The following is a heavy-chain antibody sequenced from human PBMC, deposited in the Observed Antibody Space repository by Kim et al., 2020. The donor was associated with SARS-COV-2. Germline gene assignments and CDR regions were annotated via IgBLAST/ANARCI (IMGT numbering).Heavy chain of an antibody. CDR1: GYTFTSYG. D-gene: IGHD3-3*01. J-gene: IGHJ5*02. V-gene: IGHV1-18*01. CDR2: ISAYNGNT. CDR3: ARDRTRTYYDFWSGYANGYHWFDP. Sequence: ASVKVSCKASGYTFTSYGISWVRQAPGQGLEWMGWISAYNGNTNYAQKLQGRVTMTTDTSTSTAYMEMRSLRSDDTAVYYCARDRTRTYYDFWSGYANGYHWFDPWGQGSLITVSS.